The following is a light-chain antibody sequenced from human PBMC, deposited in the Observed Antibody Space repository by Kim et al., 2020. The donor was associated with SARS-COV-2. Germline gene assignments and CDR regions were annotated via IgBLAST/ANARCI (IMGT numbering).Light chain of an antibody. CDR2: GKN. V-gene: IGLV3-19*01. CDR3: NSRDSNDNVV. CDR1: SLRSYY. Sequence: SSELTQDPAVSVALGQTVRITCQGASLRSYYATWYQQTPGQAPILVIYGKNNRPSGIPDRLSGSSSGNTASLTITWTQAGAEADYYCNSRDSNDNVVFGG. J-gene: IGLJ2*01.